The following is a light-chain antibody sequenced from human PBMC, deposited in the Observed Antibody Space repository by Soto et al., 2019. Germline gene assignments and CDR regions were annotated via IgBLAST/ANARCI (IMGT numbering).Light chain of an antibody. J-gene: IGLJ2*01. CDR3: SSYTSSSTMV. CDR1: SRDVGGYNY. CDR2: EVS. V-gene: IGLV2-14*01. Sequence: QSALTQPASVSGSPGQSITISCTGTSRDVGGYNYVSWYQQHPGKAPKLMIYEVSNRPSGVSNRFSGSTSGNTASLTISGLQAEDEADYYCSSYTSSSTMVFGGGTKLTVL.